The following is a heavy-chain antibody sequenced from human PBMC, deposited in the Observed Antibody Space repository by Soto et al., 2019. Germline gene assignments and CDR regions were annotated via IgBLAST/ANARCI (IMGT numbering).Heavy chain of an antibody. CDR2: INHSGST. CDR1: GGSFSGYY. V-gene: IGHV4-34*01. CDR3: ARGLRGYCSGGSCYSFGYYYYGMDV. Sequence: SETLSLTCAVYGGSFSGYYWSWIRQPPGKGLEWIGEINHSGSTNYNPSLKSRVTISVGTSKNQFSLKLSSVTAADTAVYYCARGLRGYCSGGSCYSFGYYYYGMDVWGQGTTVTVSS. D-gene: IGHD2-15*01. J-gene: IGHJ6*02.